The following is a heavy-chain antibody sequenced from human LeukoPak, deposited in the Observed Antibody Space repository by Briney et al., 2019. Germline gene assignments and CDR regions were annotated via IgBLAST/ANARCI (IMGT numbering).Heavy chain of an antibody. V-gene: IGHV4-30-2*01. CDR3: ARASGFGELLKGKRWFDP. J-gene: IGHJ5*02. CDR1: GGSISSGGYS. Sequence: SQTLSLTCAVSGGSISSGGYSWSWIRQPPGKGLEWIGYIYHSGSTYYNPSLKSRVTISVDRSKNQFSLKLSSVTAADTAVYYCARASGFGELLKGKRWFDPWGQGTLVTVPS. D-gene: IGHD3-10*01. CDR2: IYHSGST.